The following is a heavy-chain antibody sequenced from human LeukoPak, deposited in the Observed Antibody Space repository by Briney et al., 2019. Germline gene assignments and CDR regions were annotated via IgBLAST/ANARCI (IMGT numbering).Heavy chain of an antibody. J-gene: IGHJ6*03. CDR1: GGSISGYY. Sequence: SETLSLTCTVSGGSISGYYWSWIRQPPGKGLEWIGYIYYSGSTKYSPSLKSRVTISIDTSKKQFSLKLSSVTAADTAVYYCARHPHRQYQLLLYYMDVWGKGTTVTVSS. D-gene: IGHD2-2*01. CDR2: IYYSGST. V-gene: IGHV4-59*08. CDR3: ARHPHRQYQLLLYYMDV.